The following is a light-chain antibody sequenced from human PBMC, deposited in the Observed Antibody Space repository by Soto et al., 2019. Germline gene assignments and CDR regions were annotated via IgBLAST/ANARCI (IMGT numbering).Light chain of an antibody. CDR3: SSYGGSNSYVV. V-gene: IGLV2-11*01. CDR1: SSDVGAYNY. CDR2: DVS. J-gene: IGLJ2*01. Sequence: QSALTQPRSVSGSPGQSVTISCTGTSSDVGAYNYVSWYQQHPGKGPKLMIYDVSKWASGVPDRFSGSKSGNTASLTISGLQAEDEADYYCSSYGGSNSYVVFGGGTKVTVL.